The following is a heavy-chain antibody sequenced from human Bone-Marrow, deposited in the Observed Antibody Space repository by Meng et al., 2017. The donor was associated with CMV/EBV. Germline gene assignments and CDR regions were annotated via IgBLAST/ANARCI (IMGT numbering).Heavy chain of an antibody. V-gene: IGHV3-11*01. Sequence: GESLKISCAASGFTFSDYYMSWIRQAPGKGLEWVSYISSSGSTIYYADSVKGRFTISRDNAKNSLYLQMNSLRAEDTAVYYCARESRYDGSGYYSGSDYWGQGTLVTVSS. D-gene: IGHD3-22*01. CDR2: ISSSGSTI. CDR1: GFTFSDYY. CDR3: ARESRYDGSGYYSGSDY. J-gene: IGHJ4*02.